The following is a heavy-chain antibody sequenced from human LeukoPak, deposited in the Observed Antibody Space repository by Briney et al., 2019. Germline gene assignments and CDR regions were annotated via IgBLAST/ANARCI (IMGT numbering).Heavy chain of an antibody. CDR3: ARDQCGGDCYKLNYYYYYGMDV. V-gene: IGHV3-48*03. D-gene: IGHD2-21*02. CDR2: ISSSGTTI. CDR1: GFTFSSYE. J-gene: IGHJ6*02. Sequence: PGGSLRLSCGASGFTFSSYEMNWVRQAPGKGLEWVSYISSSGTTIYYADSVKGRFTISRDNAKNSLYLQMNSLRAEDTAVYYCARDQCGGDCYKLNYYYYYGMDVWGQGTTVTVSS.